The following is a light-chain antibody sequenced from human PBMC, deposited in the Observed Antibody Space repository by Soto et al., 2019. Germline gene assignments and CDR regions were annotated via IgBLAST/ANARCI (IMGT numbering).Light chain of an antibody. CDR1: QSVRSN. Sequence: EIVMTQSPATLSVSPGERATLSCRASQSVRSNLAWYKQIPGQAPRLLIYDASTRATGIPARFSGSGSGTDFTLTISRLEPEDFAVYYCQQYGSSPLWTFGQGTKVDIK. V-gene: IGKV3-15*01. CDR2: DAS. CDR3: QQYGSSPLWT. J-gene: IGKJ1*01.